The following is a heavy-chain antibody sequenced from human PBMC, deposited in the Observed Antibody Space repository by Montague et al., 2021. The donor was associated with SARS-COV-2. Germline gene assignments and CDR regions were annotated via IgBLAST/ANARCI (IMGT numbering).Heavy chain of an antibody. J-gene: IGHJ2*01. CDR1: GDSISRYY. CDR2: TYTGGYV. V-gene: IGHV4-4*07. CDR3: ARAIWHLDV. Sequence: ETLSLTCSVSGDSISRYYRSWIRQSDGKGLEWIGRTYTGGYVNYNPALQSRVSMSVDTSKSQVSLNVTSVTAADTAVYYCARAIWHLDVWGRGILVTVSS.